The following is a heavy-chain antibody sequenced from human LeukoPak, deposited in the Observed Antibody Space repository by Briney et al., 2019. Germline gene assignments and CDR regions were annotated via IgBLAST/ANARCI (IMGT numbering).Heavy chain of an antibody. V-gene: IGHV1-69*13. CDR2: IIPIFGTA. CDR1: GYTFTSYG. Sequence: SVKVSCKASGYTFTSYGISWVRQAPGQGLEWMGGIIPIFGTANYAQKFQGRVTITADESTSTAYMELSSLRSEDTAVYYCARDVCGGDCFFDYWGQGTLVTVSS. CDR3: ARDVCGGDCFFDY. D-gene: IGHD2-21*02. J-gene: IGHJ4*02.